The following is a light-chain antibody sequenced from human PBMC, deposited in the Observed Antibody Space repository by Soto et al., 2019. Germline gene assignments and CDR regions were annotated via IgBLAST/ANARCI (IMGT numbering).Light chain of an antibody. J-gene: IGLJ3*02. CDR2: TTN. Sequence: QTVVTQEPSFSVSPGGTVTLTCGLSSGSVSTNYYPSWYQQTPGQPPRTLIYTTNTRSSGVPDRFSGSILGNKADLTITGAQADDESDYSCVLYMGSGISVFGGGTKVTVL. CDR3: VLYMGSGISV. V-gene: IGLV8-61*01. CDR1: SGSVSTNYY.